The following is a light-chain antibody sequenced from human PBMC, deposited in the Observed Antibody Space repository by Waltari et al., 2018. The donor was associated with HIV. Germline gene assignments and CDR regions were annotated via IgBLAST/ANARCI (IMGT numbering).Light chain of an antibody. CDR1: SSDVGGYYY. CDR3: SSYTSSRTWV. Sequence: QSALTQPASVSGSPGQSITISCTGTSSDVGGYYYLSWYQQHPGKAPKLMIYEVSNRPSWVSNRFSGSKSGNTASLTISGLQAEDEADYYCSSYTSSRTWVFGGGTKLTVL. CDR2: EVS. V-gene: IGLV2-14*01. J-gene: IGLJ3*02.